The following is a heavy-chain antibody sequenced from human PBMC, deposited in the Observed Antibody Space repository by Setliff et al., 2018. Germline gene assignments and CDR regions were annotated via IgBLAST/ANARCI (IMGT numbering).Heavy chain of an antibody. Sequence: GASVKVSCKASGYTFTGYYIHWVRQAPGHGLEWMGWINPNSGGTNFAQKFQGRVTMTRDTSISTAYMELSRLRSDDTAVYHCARSPGAQNGGNYFPMGWFDPWGQGTLVTVSS. V-gene: IGHV1-2*02. CDR3: ARSPGAQNGGNYFPMGWFDP. CDR1: GYTFTGYY. CDR2: INPNSGGT. D-gene: IGHD1-26*01. J-gene: IGHJ5*02.